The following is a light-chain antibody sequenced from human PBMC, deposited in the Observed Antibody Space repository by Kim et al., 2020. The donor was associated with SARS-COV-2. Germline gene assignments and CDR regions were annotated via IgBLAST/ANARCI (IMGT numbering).Light chain of an antibody. J-gene: IGKJ3*01. CDR1: AGISTW. CDR2: AAS. V-gene: IGKV1-12*01. Sequence: ASVGDSVTRTCRASAGISTWLAWYQQKPGKAPNLLIYAASDLQSEVPSRFIGSGSGTVFTLTINSLQPEDIGTYFCQQSYSLPPTFGPGTKVDIK. CDR3: QQSYSLPPT.